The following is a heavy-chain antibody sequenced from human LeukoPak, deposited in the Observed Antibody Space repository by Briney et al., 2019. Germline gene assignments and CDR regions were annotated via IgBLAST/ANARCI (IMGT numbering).Heavy chain of an antibody. CDR3: ARTPGSSGWYYFDY. J-gene: IGHJ4*02. Sequence: PGGSLRLSCAASGFTFSSYSMNWVRQAPGKGLGWVSSISSSSSYIYYADSVKGRFTISRDNAKNSLYLQMNSLRAEDTAVYYCARTPGSSGWYYFDYWGQGTLVTVSS. CDR2: ISSSSSYI. CDR1: GFTFSSYS. D-gene: IGHD6-19*01. V-gene: IGHV3-21*01.